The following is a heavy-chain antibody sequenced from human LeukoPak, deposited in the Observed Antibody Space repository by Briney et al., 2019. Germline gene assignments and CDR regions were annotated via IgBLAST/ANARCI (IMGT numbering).Heavy chain of an antibody. J-gene: IGHJ5*02. D-gene: IGHD1-14*01. Sequence: GGSLRLSCAASGFTVSRSYMIWARQAPGKGLEWVSVIYSGGTTYYADSVKGRFTISRDNAKNSLYLQMNSLRAEDTAVYYCARDSVPGAQENWFDPWGQGTLVTVSS. V-gene: IGHV3-53*01. CDR1: GFTVSRSY. CDR3: ARDSVPGAQENWFDP. CDR2: IYSGGTT.